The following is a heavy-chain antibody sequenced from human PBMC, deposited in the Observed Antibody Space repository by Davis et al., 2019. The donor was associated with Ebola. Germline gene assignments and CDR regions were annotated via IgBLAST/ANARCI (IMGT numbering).Heavy chain of an antibody. CDR2: INGDGTIT. V-gene: IGHV3-74*01. CDR3: ARVATDWFDP. CDR1: GFTFSSYW. Sequence: GESLKIPCAASGFTFSSYWMHWVRQAPGTGLVWVSHINGDGTITNYADSVRGRFTISRDNAKNTLYLQMNSLRVEDAGLYFCARVATDWFDPWGQGTLVSVSS. J-gene: IGHJ5*02.